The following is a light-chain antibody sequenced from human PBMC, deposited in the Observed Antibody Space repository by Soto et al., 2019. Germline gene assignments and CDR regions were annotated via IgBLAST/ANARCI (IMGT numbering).Light chain of an antibody. CDR1: QSVSSN. J-gene: IGKJ1*01. Sequence: EIVMTQFPATLPVSPGERATLSCRASQSVSSNLAWYQQKPGQAPRLLIYGASTRATGIPARFSGSGSGTEFTLTISRLQSEDFAVYYCQQYNNWPRTFGQGTKVEIK. CDR3: QQYNNWPRT. V-gene: IGKV3-15*01. CDR2: GAS.